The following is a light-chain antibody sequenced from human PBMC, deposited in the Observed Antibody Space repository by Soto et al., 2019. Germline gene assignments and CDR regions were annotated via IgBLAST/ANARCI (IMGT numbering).Light chain of an antibody. Sequence: QSVLTQSSSASASLGSSVRLTCTLSSGHSSYIIAWHQQQPGKAPRYLMKLEGSGSYNKGSGVPDRFSGSSSGAARYLTISNLQSEDEADYYCETWDSNSVVFGGGTKVTVL. CDR2: LEGSGSY. V-gene: IGLV4-60*03. CDR3: ETWDSNSVV. CDR1: SGHSSYI. J-gene: IGLJ2*01.